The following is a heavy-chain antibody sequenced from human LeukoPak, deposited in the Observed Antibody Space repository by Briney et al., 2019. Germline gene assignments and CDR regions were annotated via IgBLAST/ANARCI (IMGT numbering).Heavy chain of an antibody. V-gene: IGHV3-48*04. D-gene: IGHD6-19*01. J-gene: IGHJ4*02. CDR3: ARIVVDSRGWYHFDY. Sequence: PGGSLRLSCAASGFTFSGYSMNWVRQAPGKGLEWVSYISSGSSTINYADSVKGRFTISRDNAKNSLSLQMNGLRAEDTAVYYCARIVVDSRGWYHFDYWGQGTLVTVSS. CDR2: ISSGSSTI. CDR1: GFTFSGYS.